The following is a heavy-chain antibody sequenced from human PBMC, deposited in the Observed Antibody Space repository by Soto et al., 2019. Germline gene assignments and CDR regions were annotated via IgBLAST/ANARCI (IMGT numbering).Heavy chain of an antibody. Sequence: QVQLVQSGAEVKKPGSSVKVSCKASGGTFSSYAISWVRQAPGQGLEWMGGIIPIFGTANYAQKFQGRVTITADESTSTAYMELSSLRSEDTAVYYCARDWSVTTDDYYYYGMDVWGQGTTVTVSS. CDR1: GGTFSSYA. V-gene: IGHV1-69*01. CDR2: IIPIFGTA. D-gene: IGHD4-4*01. J-gene: IGHJ6*02. CDR3: ARDWSVTTDDYYYYGMDV.